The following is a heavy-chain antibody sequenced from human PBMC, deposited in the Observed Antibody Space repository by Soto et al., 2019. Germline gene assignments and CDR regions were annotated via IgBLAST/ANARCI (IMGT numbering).Heavy chain of an antibody. D-gene: IGHD3-22*01. CDR1: GFTFSSYA. CDR3: AKYYYDSSGYYRSPLYYFDY. J-gene: IGHJ4*02. Sequence: EVQLLESGGGLVQPGGSLRLSCAASGFTFSSYAMSWVRQAPGKGLEWVSAIRGSGGSTYYADSVKGRFTISRDNSKNTLYLQINSLRAEDTAVYYCAKYYYDSSGYYRSPLYYFDYWGQGTLVTVSS. CDR2: IRGSGGST. V-gene: IGHV3-23*01.